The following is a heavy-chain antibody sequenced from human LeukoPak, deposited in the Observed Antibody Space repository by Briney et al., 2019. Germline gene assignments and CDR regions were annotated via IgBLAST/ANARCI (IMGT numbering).Heavy chain of an antibody. CDR1: GGSISSSSYY. D-gene: IGHD3-10*01. CDR2: IYHSGST. CDR3: ARAEMGTMVRGAKAEV. Sequence: PSETLSLTCTVSGGSISSSSYYWAWIRQPPGKGLEWIGSIYHSGSTNYNPSLKSRVTISVDKSKNQFSLKLSSVTAADTAVYYCARAEMGTMVRGAKAEVWGKGTTVTVSS. J-gene: IGHJ6*04. V-gene: IGHV4-39*07.